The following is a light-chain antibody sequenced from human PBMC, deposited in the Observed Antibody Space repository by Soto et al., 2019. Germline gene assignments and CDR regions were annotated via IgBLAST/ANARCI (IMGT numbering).Light chain of an antibody. Sequence: EIVLTQSPDTLSLSPGERATLSCRASQSVSRYLAWYQQKPGQTPRLLIYHESNRATGIPARLSGSGSGTVFTLTISILEPEDFAVYYCQQRSNWPPITFGQGARPEIK. CDR3: QQRSNWPPIT. CDR1: QSVSRY. J-gene: IGKJ5*01. V-gene: IGKV3-11*01. CDR2: HES.